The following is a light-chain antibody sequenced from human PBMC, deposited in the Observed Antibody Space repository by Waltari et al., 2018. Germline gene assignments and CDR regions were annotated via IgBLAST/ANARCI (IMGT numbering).Light chain of an antibody. V-gene: IGKV4-1*01. CDR2: WAS. CDR3: QQYYSPYT. Sequence: DIVMTQSPDSLAVSLGERATINCKSSQSILYSSNNKNYLAWYQQKPGQQPKLLIRWASTRESGVPDRFSGSGSGTDFTLTISSLQAEDVAVYYCQQYYSPYTFGQGTKLEIK. CDR1: QSILYSSNNKNY. J-gene: IGKJ2*01.